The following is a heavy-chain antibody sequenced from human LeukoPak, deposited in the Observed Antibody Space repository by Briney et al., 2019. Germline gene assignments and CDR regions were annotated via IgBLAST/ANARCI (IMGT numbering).Heavy chain of an antibody. V-gene: IGHV1-2*02. Sequence: ASVKVSCKASGYTFTGYYMHWVRQAPGQGLEWMGWINPNSGGTNYAQKFQGRVTMTRDTSISTAYMELSRLRSDDTAVYYCARDRLRGSYSGPYYFDYWGQGTLVTVSS. J-gene: IGHJ4*02. D-gene: IGHD1-26*01. CDR2: INPNSGGT. CDR1: GYTFTGYY. CDR3: ARDRLRGSYSGPYYFDY.